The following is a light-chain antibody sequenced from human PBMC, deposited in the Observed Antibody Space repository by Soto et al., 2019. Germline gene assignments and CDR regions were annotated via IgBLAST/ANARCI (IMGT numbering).Light chain of an antibody. Sequence: EIVLTQSPGTLSLSPGERATLSCRASQSVSSSYLAWNQQKPGQAPRLLIYGASSRATGIPDRFSGSGSGTDFTLTISRLEPEDFAVSYCQQYGSPPFTFGQGTRLEIK. CDR1: QSVSSSY. J-gene: IGKJ5*01. V-gene: IGKV3-20*01. CDR2: GAS. CDR3: QQYGSPPFT.